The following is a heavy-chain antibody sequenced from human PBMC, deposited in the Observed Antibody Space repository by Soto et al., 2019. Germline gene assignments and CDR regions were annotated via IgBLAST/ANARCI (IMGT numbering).Heavy chain of an antibody. V-gene: IGHV4-4*02. CDR3: ARDRVKEAGGYCSGGSCYSWGSWFDP. CDR1: SGSISSSNW. Sequence: SETLSLTCAVSSGSISSSNWWSWVRQPPGKGLEWIGEIYHSGSTNYNPSLKSRVTISVDKSKNQFSLKLSSVTAADTAVYYCARDRVKEAGGYCSGGSCYSWGSWFDPWGQGTLVTVSS. J-gene: IGHJ5*02. D-gene: IGHD2-15*01. CDR2: IYHSGST.